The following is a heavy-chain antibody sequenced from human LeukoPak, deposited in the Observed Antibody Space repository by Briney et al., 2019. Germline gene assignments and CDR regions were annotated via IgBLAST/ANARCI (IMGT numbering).Heavy chain of an antibody. V-gene: IGHV1-8*01. CDR2: MNPNSGNT. J-gene: IGHJ5*02. CDR3: ARGGAAAGKPIP. Sequence: ASVKVSCKASGYTFTSYDINWVRQATGQGLEWMGWMNPNSGNTGYAQKFQGRVTMTRNTSISTAYMELSSLRSEDTAVYYCARGGAAAGKPIPWGQGTLVTVSS. CDR1: GYTFTSYD. D-gene: IGHD6-13*01.